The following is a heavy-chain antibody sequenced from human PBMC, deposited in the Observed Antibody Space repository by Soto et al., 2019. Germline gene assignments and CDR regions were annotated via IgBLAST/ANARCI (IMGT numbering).Heavy chain of an antibody. CDR2: ISSSSSHT. CDR3: ARDENLVRGAPFDS. Sequence: PGGSLRLSCAASRFTFSNYSMNWVRQAPGKGLEWVSSISSSSSHTYYADSVKGRFTISRDNAKSSLYLQMGSLRAEDTAVYYCARDENLVRGAPFDSWGPGTLVTVSS. CDR1: RFTFSNYS. D-gene: IGHD3-10*01. V-gene: IGHV3-21*01. J-gene: IGHJ4*02.